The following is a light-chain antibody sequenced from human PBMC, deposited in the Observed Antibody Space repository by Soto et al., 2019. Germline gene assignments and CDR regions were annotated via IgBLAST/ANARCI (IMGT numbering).Light chain of an antibody. Sequence: IQMTQSPSSLSASVVDSFKITCRASQNIETYLNWYQQKPGKAPKLLISAESILQSGVPSRFSGSGSGTDGTLTISNLQPEEGAGYYGQQTYSSPITVGQGKRLEIK. CDR3: QQTYSSPIT. J-gene: IGKJ5*01. CDR1: QNIETY. V-gene: IGKV1-39*01. CDR2: AES.